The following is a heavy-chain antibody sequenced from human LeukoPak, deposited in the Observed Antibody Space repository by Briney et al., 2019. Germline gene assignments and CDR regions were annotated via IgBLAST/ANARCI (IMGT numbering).Heavy chain of an antibody. CDR1: GYTFTGYH. CDR3: ARDYCSSTSCLFDY. V-gene: IGHV1-2*06. D-gene: IGHD2-2*01. CDR2: INPNSGDT. Sequence: GASVKVSCKASGYTFTGYHMHWVRQAPGQGLEWMGRINPNSGDTNYAQNFQGRVAMTRDTSISTAYMELSRLRSDETAVYYCARDYCSSTSCLFDYWGQGTLVTVSS. J-gene: IGHJ4*02.